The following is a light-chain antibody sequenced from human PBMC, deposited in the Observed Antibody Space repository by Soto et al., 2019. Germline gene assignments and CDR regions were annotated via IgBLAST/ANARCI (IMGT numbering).Light chain of an antibody. Sequence: EIVLTQSPATLSLSPGERATLSCRASQSVSSYLAWYQQKPGQAPRLLIYDASSRATGIPARFSGSWSGTDFPLTISSLEHEDVAVYYCQHRSNWLTFGGGTKVEIK. CDR2: DAS. V-gene: IGKV3-11*01. J-gene: IGKJ4*01. CDR1: QSVSSY. CDR3: QHRSNWLT.